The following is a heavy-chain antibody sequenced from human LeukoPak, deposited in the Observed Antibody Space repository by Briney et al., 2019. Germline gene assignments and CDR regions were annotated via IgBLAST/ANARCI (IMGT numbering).Heavy chain of an antibody. CDR3: ARDGDYDPYYYGMDV. J-gene: IGHJ6*02. CDR1: GYTFTSYG. D-gene: IGHD4-17*01. CDR2: ISAYNGNT. V-gene: IGHV1-18*01. Sequence: ASVKVSCKASGYTFTSYGISWVRQAPGQGLEWMGWISAYNGNTNYAQKLQGRVTMTTDTSTSTAYMELRSLRSDDTAVYYCARDGDYDPYYYGMDVWGQGPTVTVSS.